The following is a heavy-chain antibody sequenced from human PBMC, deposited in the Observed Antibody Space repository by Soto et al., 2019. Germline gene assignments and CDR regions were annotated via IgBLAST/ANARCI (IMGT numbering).Heavy chain of an antibody. CDR2: MSGTGTT. CDR1: GFSFNFYA. J-gene: IGHJ4*02. V-gene: IGHV3-23*01. CDR3: AKDHRRGILTGYDN. D-gene: IGHD3-9*01. Sequence: EVQLLESGGGLAQPGGSLRLSCAASGFSFNFYAMTWVRRAPGEGLEWVSSMSGTGTTAYAESVKGRFTISRDNSNNTLYLQMNSLRVEDTAIYFCAKDHRRGILTGYDNWGQGTLVTVSS.